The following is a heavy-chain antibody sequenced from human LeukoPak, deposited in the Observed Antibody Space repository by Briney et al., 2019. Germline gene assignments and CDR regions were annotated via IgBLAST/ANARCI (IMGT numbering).Heavy chain of an antibody. CDR3: AGNVAALGGADYFDY. CDR1: GGSMSSYY. J-gene: IGHJ4*02. D-gene: IGHD2-15*01. V-gene: IGHV4-59*01. CDR2: VYFSGST. Sequence: PSETLSLTCTVSGGSMSSYYWSWIRQPPGKGLEWIGYVYFSGSTNYNPSLRSRVTISVDTSKNHFSLKLTSVTAADTAVYYCAGNVAALGGADYFDYWGQGALVTVSS.